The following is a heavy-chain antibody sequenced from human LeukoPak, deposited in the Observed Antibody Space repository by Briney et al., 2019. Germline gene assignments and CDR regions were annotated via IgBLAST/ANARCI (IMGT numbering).Heavy chain of an antibody. CDR3: ARSRYGDY. D-gene: IGHD3-16*01. J-gene: IGHJ4*02. V-gene: IGHV3-7*01. CDR2: IKQDGSEK. Sequence: GSLRLSCAASGFTFSSYWMIWVRQAPGKGPEWVANIKQDGSEKSYVDSVKGRFTISRDNAKKSLYLQINSLRVEDTAVYYCARSRYGDYWGQGTLVTVSS. CDR1: GFTFSSYW.